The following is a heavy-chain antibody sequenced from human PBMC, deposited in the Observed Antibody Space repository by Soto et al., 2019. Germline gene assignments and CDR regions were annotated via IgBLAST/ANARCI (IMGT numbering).Heavy chain of an antibody. Sequence: SVKVSCKDTGGLFSSYAVSWVRQAPGQGLEWMGGIIPVFDTAYYAQKFQGRVTITADESTNTAYMELSSLRSEDTAMYYCARGGSGYVWFNEFWGQGTLVTVSS. J-gene: IGHJ4*02. V-gene: IGHV1-69*13. CDR1: GGLFSSYA. D-gene: IGHD3-22*01. CDR2: IIPVFDTA. CDR3: ARGGSGYVWFNEF.